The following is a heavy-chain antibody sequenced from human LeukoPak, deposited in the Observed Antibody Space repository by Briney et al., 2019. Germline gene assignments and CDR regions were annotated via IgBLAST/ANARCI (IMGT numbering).Heavy chain of an antibody. CDR1: GFAFSSYR. Sequence: GSLRLSFAASGFAFSSYRMNWGRQAPGKGLEWVSSINSNSSYIYYADSVKGRFTISRDNAKNSLYLQMNSLRAEDTAVYYCARDYGTMMKNAFDIWGQGTMVTVSS. D-gene: IGHD3-22*01. CDR3: ARDYGTMMKNAFDI. CDR2: INSNSSYI. J-gene: IGHJ3*02. V-gene: IGHV3-21*01.